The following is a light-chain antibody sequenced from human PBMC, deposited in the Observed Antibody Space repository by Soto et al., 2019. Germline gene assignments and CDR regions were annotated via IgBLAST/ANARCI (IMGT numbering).Light chain of an antibody. Sequence: QSVLTQPASVSGSPGESITISCTGTSSDVGGYNSVSWYQHHPGKAPKLILYDVADRPSGVSYRFSGSKSGNTASLTISGLQAEDEAEYYCNSYTSSSTYVFGTGTKVTVL. CDR2: DVA. CDR1: SSDVGGYNS. J-gene: IGLJ1*01. CDR3: NSYTSSSTYV. V-gene: IGLV2-14*03.